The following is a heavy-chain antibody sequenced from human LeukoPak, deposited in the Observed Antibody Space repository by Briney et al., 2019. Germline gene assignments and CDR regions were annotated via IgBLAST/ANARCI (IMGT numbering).Heavy chain of an antibody. J-gene: IGHJ3*02. D-gene: IGHD3-22*01. CDR1: GFTFSSYS. CDR2: ISSSSYI. CDR3: AREQDTYYYDSSGHDAFDI. V-gene: IGHV3-21*01. Sequence: PGGSLRLSCAASGFTFSSYSMNWVRQAPGKGLEWVSSISSSSYIYYADSVKGRFIISRDNAKNSLYLQMNSLRAEDTAVYYCAREQDTYYYDSSGHDAFDIWGQGTMVTVSS.